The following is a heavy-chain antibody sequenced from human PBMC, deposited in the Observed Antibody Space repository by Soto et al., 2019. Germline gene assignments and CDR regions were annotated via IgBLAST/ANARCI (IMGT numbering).Heavy chain of an antibody. Sequence: SETLSLTCTVSGGSISSYYWSWIRQPPGKGLEWIGYIYYSGSTNYNPSLKSRVTISVDTSKNQFSLKLSSVTAADTAVYYCARGTIFGVIGVINWFDPWGQGTLVTVSS. CDR3: ARGTIFGVIGVINWFDP. CDR1: GGSISSYY. J-gene: IGHJ5*02. D-gene: IGHD3-3*01. V-gene: IGHV4-59*01. CDR2: IYYSGST.